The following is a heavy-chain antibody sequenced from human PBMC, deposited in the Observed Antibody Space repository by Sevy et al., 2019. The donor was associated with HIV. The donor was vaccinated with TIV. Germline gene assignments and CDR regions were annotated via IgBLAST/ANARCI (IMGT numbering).Heavy chain of an antibody. J-gene: IGHJ4*02. D-gene: IGHD5-12*01. CDR3: ARYRDGYNYDY. CDR2: IWYDGTNK. Sequence: GGSLRLSCAASGFTFSTYDMHWVRQAPGKGLEWVALIWYDGTNKYYADSVKGRFTISRDNSKKTLSLQMNSLRAEDTAVYYCARYRDGYNYDYWGQGTLVTVSS. CDR1: GFTFSTYD. V-gene: IGHV3-33*01.